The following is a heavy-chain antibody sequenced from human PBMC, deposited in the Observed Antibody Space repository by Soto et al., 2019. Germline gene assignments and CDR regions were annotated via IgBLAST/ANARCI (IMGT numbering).Heavy chain of an antibody. Sequence: EVQLVESGGGVVQPGGSLRLSCAASGFPFSDYWMHWVRQAPGKGLVWVSRIKGDATYTNYADFVKGRFTISRDNAKNTLYLQMSSLRAEDTAVYYCARLNSGWYDYWGQGTLVTVSS. J-gene: IGHJ4*02. V-gene: IGHV3-74*01. CDR3: ARLNSGWYDY. CDR2: IKGDATYT. D-gene: IGHD6-19*01. CDR1: GFPFSDYW.